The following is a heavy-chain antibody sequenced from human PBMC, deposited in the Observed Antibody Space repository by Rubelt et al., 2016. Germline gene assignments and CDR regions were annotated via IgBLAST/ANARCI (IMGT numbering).Heavy chain of an antibody. J-gene: IGHJ3*02. CDR2: IYPGDSDP. V-gene: IGHV5-51*01. CDR3: ARLRGSPQGAAFDI. CDR1: GYSFTTYW. D-gene: IGHD1-26*01. Sequence: EVQLVQSGAEVKKPGESLKISCKGSGYSFTTYWIGWVRQMPGKGLECMGIIYPGDSDPRYSPSSQGQGTTAADKAIGTAYLQWSSLKASDTAMYYCARLRGSPQGAAFDIWGQGTMVTVSS.